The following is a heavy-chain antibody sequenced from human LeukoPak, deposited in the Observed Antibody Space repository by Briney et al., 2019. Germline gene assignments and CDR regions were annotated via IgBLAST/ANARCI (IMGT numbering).Heavy chain of an antibody. CDR1: GGSISSSSYY. CDR3: ARHVGNYYDSSGCFDY. D-gene: IGHD3-22*01. J-gene: IGHJ4*02. V-gene: IGHV4-39*01. Sequence: SETLSLTCTVSGGSISSSSYYWGGIRQPRGKGREWSGSIYYSGSTYYNQSLKSRITISVDTSKNQFSLKLSSVTAADTAVYYCARHVGNYYDSSGCFDYWGQGTLVTVSS. CDR2: IYYSGST.